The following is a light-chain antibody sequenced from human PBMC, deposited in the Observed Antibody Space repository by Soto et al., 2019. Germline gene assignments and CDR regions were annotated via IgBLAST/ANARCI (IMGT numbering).Light chain of an antibody. V-gene: IGLV1-51*01. J-gene: IGLJ2*01. Sequence: QSVLTHPPSVSAAPGQKVTIACSGSSSNIGHNYVSWYQQLPGTAPKLLIYDSNKRPSGIPDRFSGSKSGTSATLGITGLQTGDEAGYYCGTWDNSLSAVVFVGGTKLTVL. CDR2: DSN. CDR3: GTWDNSLSAVV. CDR1: SSNIGHNY.